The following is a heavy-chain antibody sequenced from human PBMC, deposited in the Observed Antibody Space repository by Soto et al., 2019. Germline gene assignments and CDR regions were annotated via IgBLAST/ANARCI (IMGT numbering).Heavy chain of an antibody. J-gene: IGHJ2*01. D-gene: IGHD2-15*01. Sequence: QVQLVQSGAEVKKPGSSVKVSCKASGGTFSSYAISWVRQAPGQGLEWMGGIIPIFGTANYAQKFQGRVTIPAAESTSTAYMELSSLRSEDTAVYYCARVVTVVKSFHYWYFDLWGRGTLVTVSS. CDR3: ARVVTVVKSFHYWYFDL. CDR2: IIPIFGTA. V-gene: IGHV1-69*12. CDR1: GGTFSSYA.